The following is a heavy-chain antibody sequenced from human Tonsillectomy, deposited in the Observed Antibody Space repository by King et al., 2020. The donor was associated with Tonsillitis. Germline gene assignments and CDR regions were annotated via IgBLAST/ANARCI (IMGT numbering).Heavy chain of an antibody. J-gene: IGHJ6*02. CDR2: INPSGGST. D-gene: IGHD6-19*01. V-gene: IGHV1-46*01. CDR3: ARELGAVAVAWFYSYYGIVV. Sequence: QLVQSGAEVKKPGASVKVSCKASGYTFTSYYMHWVRQAPGQGLEWMGIINPSGGSTSYAQKFQGRVTMTRDTSTSTVYMELSSLRSEDTAVYYCARELGAVAVAWFYSYYGIVVWGQGTTVTVS. CDR1: GYTFTSYY.